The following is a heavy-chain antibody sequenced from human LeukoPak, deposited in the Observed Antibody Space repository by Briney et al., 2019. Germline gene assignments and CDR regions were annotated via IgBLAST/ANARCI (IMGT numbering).Heavy chain of an antibody. CDR3: ARVKHSSGYTYDHY. J-gene: IGHJ4*02. Sequence: GGSLRLSCAASGFTFSSYAMSWVRQAPGERLEWVSAISGSGGSTYYADSVKGRVTISRDNFKNTLYLQMNSLRAEEPAVYYCARVKHSSGYTYDHYWLQGTLVTVS. V-gene: IGHV3-23*01. CDR1: GFTFSSYA. D-gene: IGHD5-18*01. CDR2: ISGSGGST.